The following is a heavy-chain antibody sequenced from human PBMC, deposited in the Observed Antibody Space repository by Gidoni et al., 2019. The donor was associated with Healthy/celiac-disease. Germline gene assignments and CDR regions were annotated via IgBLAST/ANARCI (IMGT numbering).Heavy chain of an antibody. D-gene: IGHD4-17*01. Sequence: GLSWVSYISSSGSTIYYADSVKGRFTISRDNAKNSLYLQMNSLRAEDTAVYYCARGTVTDDYWGQGTLVTVSS. J-gene: IGHJ4*02. CDR2: ISSSGSTI. V-gene: IGHV3-11*01. CDR3: ARGTVTDDY.